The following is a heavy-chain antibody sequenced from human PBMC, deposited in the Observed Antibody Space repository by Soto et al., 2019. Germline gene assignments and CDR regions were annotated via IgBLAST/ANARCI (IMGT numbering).Heavy chain of an antibody. Sequence: QVQLVQSGAEVKKPGSSVKVSCKASGGTFSKYTISWVRQAPGQGLEWMAGIIPTFGAAKAAQKFQGRVALTADESTTTAYMELSSLKSDDTAIYYCARDGNGNSLAYWGQGTLVTVSS. V-gene: IGHV1-69*01. CDR2: IIPTFGAA. CDR1: GGTFSKYT. CDR3: ARDGNGNSLAY. D-gene: IGHD2-8*01. J-gene: IGHJ4*02.